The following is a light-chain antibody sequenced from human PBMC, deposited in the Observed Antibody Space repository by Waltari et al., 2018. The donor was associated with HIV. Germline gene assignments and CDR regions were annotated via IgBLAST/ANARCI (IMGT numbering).Light chain of an antibody. CDR2: GNS. CDR3: QSYDSILSGSWV. J-gene: IGLJ3*02. V-gene: IGLV1-40*01. Sequence: QSVLTQPPSVSGAPGQRVTISCTGSSSNIGAGYDVHWYQQLPGTAPKHLIYGNSNRPSGVPDRFSGSKSGTSASLAITGLQAEDEADYYCQSYDSILSGSWVFGGGTKLTVL. CDR1: SSNIGAGYD.